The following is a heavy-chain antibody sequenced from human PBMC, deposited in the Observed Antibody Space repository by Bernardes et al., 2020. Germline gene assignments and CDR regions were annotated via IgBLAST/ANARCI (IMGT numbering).Heavy chain of an antibody. Sequence: GGSLRLSCVASGFTFSNYWMSWVRQAPGKGLEWVANIKYDGSEKYYVDSVKGRFTISRDNAKNSLYLQTNSLRAEDTAVYYCATSTLGRSGDLPGYWGQGILVTVSS. J-gene: IGHJ4*02. CDR3: ATSTLGRSGDLPGY. D-gene: IGHD7-27*01. V-gene: IGHV3-7*01. CDR1: GFTFSNYW. CDR2: IKYDGSEK.